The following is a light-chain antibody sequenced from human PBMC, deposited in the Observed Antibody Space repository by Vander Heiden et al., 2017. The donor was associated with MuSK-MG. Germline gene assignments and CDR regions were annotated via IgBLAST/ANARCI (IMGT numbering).Light chain of an antibody. V-gene: IGKV1-12*01. CDR3: QQASGFPIS. CDR2: AAS. CDR1: QDISRW. J-gene: IGKJ5*01. Sequence: DIHMAQSPSRVSASVGDRVTITCRASQDISRWLAWYQQEPGKAPKLLIYAASTLQSGVPSRFSGRGSGTDFTLTITNLQPDDFATYFCQQASGFPISFGQGTRLEIK.